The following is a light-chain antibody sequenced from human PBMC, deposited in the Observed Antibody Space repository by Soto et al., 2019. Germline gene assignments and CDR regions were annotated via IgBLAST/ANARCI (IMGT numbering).Light chain of an antibody. J-gene: IGLJ2*01. Sequence: QAVVTQPASVSASLGQSITISCTGTSSDVGGYNYVSWYQQHPGKAPKLMIYDVSNRPSGVSNRFSGSKSGNTASLTISGLQAEDEADYYCSSYTSSSTLVFGGGTKLTVL. CDR1: SSDVGGYNY. CDR3: SSYTSSSTLV. V-gene: IGLV2-14*01. CDR2: DVS.